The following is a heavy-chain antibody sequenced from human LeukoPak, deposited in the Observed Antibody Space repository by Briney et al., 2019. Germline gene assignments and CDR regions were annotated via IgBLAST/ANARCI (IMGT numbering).Heavy chain of an antibody. CDR3: AKVLDSSGYYYYFDY. V-gene: IGHV3-23*01. CDR2: ISGSGGKT. Sequence: GGSLRLSCAASGLTFSSYAMNWVRQAPGKGLEWVSGISGSGGKTYYADSVKGWFTISRDNSKNTLYLQMNSLRVEDTAAYYCAKVLDSSGYYYYFDYWGQGTLVTVSS. CDR1: GLTFSSYA. D-gene: IGHD3-22*01. J-gene: IGHJ4*02.